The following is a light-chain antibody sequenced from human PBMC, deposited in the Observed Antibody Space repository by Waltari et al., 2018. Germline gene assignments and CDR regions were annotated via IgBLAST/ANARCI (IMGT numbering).Light chain of an antibody. Sequence: QSALTQPASVSGSPGQSITLSCTGTSTDVGRYDLVSWYQQHPDKAPKLMVFEDSKRPSEISNRFSGSKSGNTASLTISGLQAEDEADYYCCSYTNSRTWVFGGGTKLTVL. V-gene: IGLV2-23*01. J-gene: IGLJ3*02. CDR1: STDVGRYDL. CDR3: CSYTNSRTWV. CDR2: EDS.